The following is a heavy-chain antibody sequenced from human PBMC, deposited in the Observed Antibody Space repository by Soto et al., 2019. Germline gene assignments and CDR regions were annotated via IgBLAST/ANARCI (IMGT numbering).Heavy chain of an antibody. CDR2: IVVASGHT. V-gene: IGHV1-58*02. D-gene: IGHD2-15*01. Sequence: SVKVSCKASGSGFISSGIQWVRQAHGQRLEWIGWIVVASGHTNYAQNFRGRVAITRDTSTATAYIELTGLTSEDTAVYFCSADRPAIGVGWWVWGQCTTVTVSS. CDR1: GSGFISSG. CDR3: SADRPAIGVGWWV. J-gene: IGHJ6*02.